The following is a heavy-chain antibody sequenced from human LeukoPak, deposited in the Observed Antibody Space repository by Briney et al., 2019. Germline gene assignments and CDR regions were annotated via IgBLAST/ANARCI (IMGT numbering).Heavy chain of an antibody. D-gene: IGHD5-18*01. Sequence: SDTLTLTCTVYGGSFSDYYWYWIRQPPAKGLEWIGEINHSGSTNYNPSLKSRVTISTDTPKNQFSLKVTSVTAADTVVYYCARGDTYGSYFDLWGRGTLVTVSS. CDR3: ARGDTYGSYFDL. J-gene: IGHJ2*01. CDR1: GGSFSDYY. V-gene: IGHV4-34*01. CDR2: INHSGST.